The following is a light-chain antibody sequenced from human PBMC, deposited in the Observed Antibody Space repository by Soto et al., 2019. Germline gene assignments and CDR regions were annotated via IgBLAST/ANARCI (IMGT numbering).Light chain of an antibody. CDR2: AAS. CDR1: QGIDNY. V-gene: IGKV1-27*01. J-gene: IGKJ1*01. CDR3: QKYNSAPWT. Sequence: DIQMTQSPSSLSASVGDRVTITCRASQGIDNYLAWYQQKPGKAPKLLIYAASTLQSGVPSRFSDSGSGTAFTLTVSSLQPDDVATYYCQKYNSAPWTFGQGTKVEIK.